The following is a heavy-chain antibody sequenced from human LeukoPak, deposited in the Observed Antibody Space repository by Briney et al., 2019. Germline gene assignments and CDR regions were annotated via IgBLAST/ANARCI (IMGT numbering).Heavy chain of an antibody. V-gene: IGHV3-74*01. CDR3: AKEDKWELPFDY. CDR2: ISGDGRIT. D-gene: IGHD1-26*01. CDR1: GFTFSNYW. Sequence: GGSLRLSCAASGFTFSNYWMHWVRQGPGKGLVWVSRISGDGRITRNADSVKGRFFISRDNAKNTLYLQMNSLRAEDTAVYYCAKEDKWELPFDYWGQGTLVTVSS. J-gene: IGHJ4*02.